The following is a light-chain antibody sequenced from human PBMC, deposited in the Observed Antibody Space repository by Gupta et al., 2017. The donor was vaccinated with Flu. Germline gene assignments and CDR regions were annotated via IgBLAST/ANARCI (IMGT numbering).Light chain of an antibody. CDR2: EVS. J-gene: IGLJ3*02. V-gene: IGLV2-14*01. Sequence: QSALTQPASASGSPGQTITISCTGTSSDIGDYDFVSWYRQVPGKAPKLIIYEVSRRPSGVSNRFSGSKSDNTASLTISGLQADDEGDYYCNSYTSSTTPGVFGGGTKLSVL. CDR1: SSDIGDYDF. CDR3: NSYTSSTTPGV.